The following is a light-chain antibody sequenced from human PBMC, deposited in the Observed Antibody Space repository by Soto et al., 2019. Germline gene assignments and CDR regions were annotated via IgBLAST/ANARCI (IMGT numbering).Light chain of an antibody. CDR2: AAS. V-gene: IGKV1-39*01. J-gene: IGKJ5*01. CDR3: QQSYSTS. CDR1: QSISSY. Sequence: DVQITQSPSSLSASVGDRVTITCRASQSISSYLNWYQQKPGKAPKLLIYAASSLQSGVPSRFSGSGSGTDFTLTISSLQPEDFATYYCQQSYSTSFGQGTRLEI.